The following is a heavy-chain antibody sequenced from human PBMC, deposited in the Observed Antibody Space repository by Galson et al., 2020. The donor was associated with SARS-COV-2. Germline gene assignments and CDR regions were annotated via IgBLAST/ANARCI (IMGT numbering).Heavy chain of an antibody. Sequence: GGSLRLSCAASGFNFSNAWMSWVRQAPGKGLEWVGRIKTKSDAEKTDYVAPVKGRFSISRDDSKNTVYLQMSSLQTEDTAVYYCLGSTALDYWGQGTLVTVSS. D-gene: IGHD7-27*01. V-gene: IGHV3-15*01. CDR1: GFNFSNAW. CDR2: IKTKSDAEKT. CDR3: LGSTALDY. J-gene: IGHJ4*02.